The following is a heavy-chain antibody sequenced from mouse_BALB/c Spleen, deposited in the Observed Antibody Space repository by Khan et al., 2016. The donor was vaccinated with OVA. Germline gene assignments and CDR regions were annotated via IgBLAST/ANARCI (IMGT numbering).Heavy chain of an antibody. CDR1: GYAFSNYW. J-gene: IGHJ3*01. D-gene: IGHD2-14*01. Sequence: QVQLQQSGAELVRPGSSVTISCKASGYAFSNYWMNWVKQRPGQGLEWIGQIYLGDGDTSFNGKFSGKATLTADKSSSTAYMQLSSLTSEDYAVYFCERSGYDYYAYWGQGTLVTVSA. CDR3: ERSGYDYYAY. V-gene: IGHV1-80*01. CDR2: IYLGDGDT.